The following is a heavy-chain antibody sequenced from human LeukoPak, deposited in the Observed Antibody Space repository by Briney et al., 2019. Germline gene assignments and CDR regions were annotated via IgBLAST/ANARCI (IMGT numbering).Heavy chain of an antibody. V-gene: IGHV4-34*01. J-gene: IGHJ5*01. Sequence: SETLSLTCAVFGGSFDGYYCSWIRQPPGKGLEWIGEINHSGSANYNPSLKSRVTILLDTSKNQFSLNLSSVTAADTAVYYCARRPRGVIIKTWFDSWGQGTLVTVSS. CDR2: INHSGSA. CDR3: ARRPRGVIIKTWFDS. CDR1: GGSFDGYY. D-gene: IGHD3-10*01.